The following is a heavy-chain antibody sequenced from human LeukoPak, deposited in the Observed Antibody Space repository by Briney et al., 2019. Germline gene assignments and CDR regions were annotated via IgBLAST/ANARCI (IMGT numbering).Heavy chain of an antibody. V-gene: IGHV1-18*01. J-gene: IGHJ4*02. CDR2: ISAYNGNT. D-gene: IGHD1-1*01. CDR1: CYTFTSYG. CDR3: AREASGIGTQLCFDY. Sequence: ASVKVSCKASCYTFTSYGISWVRQAPGQRLEWMGWISAYNGNTNYAQKLQGRVTMTTDTSTSTAYMELRSLRSDDTAVYYCAREASGIGTQLCFDYWGQGTLVTVSS.